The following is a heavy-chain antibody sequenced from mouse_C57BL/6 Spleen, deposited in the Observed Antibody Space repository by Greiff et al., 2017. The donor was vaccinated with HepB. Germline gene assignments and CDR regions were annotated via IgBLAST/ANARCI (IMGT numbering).Heavy chain of an antibody. CDR2: IYPRDGST. CDR1: GYTFTSYD. J-gene: IGHJ4*01. CDR3: ANYYGSSPYAMDY. Sequence: VQLVESGPELVKPGASVKLSCKASGYTFTSYDINWVKQRPGQGLEWIGWIYPRDGSTKYNEKFKGKATLTVDTSSSTAYMELHSLTSEDSAVYFCANYYGSSPYAMDYWGQGTSVTVSS. D-gene: IGHD1-1*01. V-gene: IGHV1-85*01.